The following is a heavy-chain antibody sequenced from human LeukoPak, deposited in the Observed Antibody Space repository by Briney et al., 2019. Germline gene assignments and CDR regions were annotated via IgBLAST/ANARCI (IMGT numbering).Heavy chain of an antibody. Sequence: PSETLSPTCTVSGGSISTYYWSWIRQPAGKGLEWIGRIYTSWNTNYNPSLKSRVTMSVDTSKNQFSLNMSAVTAADTAVYYCARGGVVAATPSTLYNWFDPWGQGTLVTVSS. V-gene: IGHV4-4*07. J-gene: IGHJ5*02. D-gene: IGHD2-15*01. CDR2: IYTSWNT. CDR1: GGSISTYY. CDR3: ARGGVVAATPSTLYNWFDP.